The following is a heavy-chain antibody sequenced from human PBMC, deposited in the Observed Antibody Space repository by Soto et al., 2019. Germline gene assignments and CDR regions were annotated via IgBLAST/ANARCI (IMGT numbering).Heavy chain of an antibody. CDR2: ISSSSSTI. Sequence: GGSLRLSCAASGFTFSSYSMNWVRQAPGKGLEWVSYISSSSSTIYYADSVKGRFTISRDNAKNSLYLQMNSLRDEDTAVYYCATLPGVQLWQTRFDYWGQGTLVTVSS. J-gene: IGHJ4*02. D-gene: IGHD5-18*01. CDR3: ATLPGVQLWQTRFDY. CDR1: GFTFSSYS. V-gene: IGHV3-48*02.